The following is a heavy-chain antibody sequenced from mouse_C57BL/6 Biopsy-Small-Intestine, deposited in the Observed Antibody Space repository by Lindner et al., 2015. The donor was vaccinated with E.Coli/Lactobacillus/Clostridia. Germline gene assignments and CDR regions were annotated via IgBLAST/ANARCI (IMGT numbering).Heavy chain of an antibody. V-gene: IGHV5-17*01. CDR3: ARRTGTSGYFDY. Sequence: VQLQESGGGLVKPGGSLKLFCAASGFTFSDYGMHWVRQAPEKGLEWVAYISTGSSPIYYADTVKGRFTISRDNAKNTLFLQMTSLRSEDTAMYYCARRTGTSGYFDYWGQGTTLTVSS. D-gene: IGHD4-1*01. J-gene: IGHJ2*01. CDR1: GFTFSDYG. CDR2: ISTGSSPI.